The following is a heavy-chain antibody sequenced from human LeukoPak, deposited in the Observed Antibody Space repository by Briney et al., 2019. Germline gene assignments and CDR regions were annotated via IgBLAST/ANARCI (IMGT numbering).Heavy chain of an antibody. CDR3: AKAQDIVVVVAADDY. CDR2: ISGSGGST. D-gene: IGHD2-15*01. V-gene: IGHV3-23*01. Sequence: GGSLRLSCAASGFTFSSYAMSWVRQAPGKGLEWVSAISGSGGSTYYADSVKGRFTISRDNSKNTLYLQMNSLRAEDTAAYYCAKAQDIVVVVAADDYWGQGTLVTVSS. J-gene: IGHJ4*02. CDR1: GFTFSSYA.